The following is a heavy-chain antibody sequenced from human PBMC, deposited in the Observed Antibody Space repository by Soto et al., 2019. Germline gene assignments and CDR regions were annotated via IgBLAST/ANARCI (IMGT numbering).Heavy chain of an antibody. J-gene: IGHJ6*03. CDR1: GFTFSSYG. CDR3: ARDPRSNYVFWGTTDYYYYMDV. D-gene: IGHD4-4*01. V-gene: IGHV3-33*01. Sequence: PGGSLRLSCAASGFTFSSYGMHWVRQAPCKGLEWVAVIWYDGSNKYYADSVKGRFTISRDNSKNTLYLQMNSLRAEDTAVYYCARDPRSNYVFWGTTDYYYYMDVWGKGTTVTVSS. CDR2: IWYDGSNK.